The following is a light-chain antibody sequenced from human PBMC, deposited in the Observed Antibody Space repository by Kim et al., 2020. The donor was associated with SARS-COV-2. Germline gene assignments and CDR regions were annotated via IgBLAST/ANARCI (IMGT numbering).Light chain of an antibody. J-gene: IGKJ1*01. CDR1: QSVSSGY. CDR3: QQDGSALTWT. Sequence: PGEKAPLSCRAPQSVSSGYLAWYQQKPGQAPRLLIYGESSRAPGIPDRFSGSGFGTDFPPTISRLEPEDFAVYYCQQDGSALTWTFGQGTKVDIK. V-gene: IGKV3-20*01. CDR2: GES.